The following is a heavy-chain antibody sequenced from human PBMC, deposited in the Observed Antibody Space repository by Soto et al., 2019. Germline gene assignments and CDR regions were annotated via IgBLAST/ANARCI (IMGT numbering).Heavy chain of an antibody. D-gene: IGHD6-25*01. V-gene: IGHV3-21*01. J-gene: IGHJ6*02. CDR2: ISSSSSYI. CDR3: ARIGSQRYYYYGMDV. CDR1: GFTFSSYS. Sequence: EVQLVESGGGLVKPGGSVRLSCAASGFTFSSYSMNWVRQAPGKGLEWVSSISSSSSYIYYADSVKGRFTISRDNAKNSLYLQMNSLRAEDTAVYYCARIGSQRYYYYGMDVWGQGTTVTVSS.